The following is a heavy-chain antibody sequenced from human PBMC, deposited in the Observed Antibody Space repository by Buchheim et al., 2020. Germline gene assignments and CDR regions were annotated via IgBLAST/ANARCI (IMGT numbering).Heavy chain of an antibody. CDR1: GFNFNTYH. Sequence: EVQLLDSGGGLVQPGGSLRLSCVASGFNFNTYHMDWVRQAPGKGLEWLSYISSTSSIIYYADSVKGRFTVSRDNAKNSLYLQMNSLRDEDTAVYYCTRDGNVAGVFDYWGRGT. J-gene: IGHJ4*02. V-gene: IGHV3-48*02. D-gene: IGHD2-15*01. CDR2: ISSTSSII. CDR3: TRDGNVAGVFDY.